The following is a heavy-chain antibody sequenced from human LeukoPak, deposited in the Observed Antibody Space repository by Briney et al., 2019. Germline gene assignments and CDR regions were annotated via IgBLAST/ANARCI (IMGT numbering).Heavy chain of an antibody. Sequence: GGSLRLSCEASGFTFRSYWMNWVRQVPGKGLEWVSHISSSGSMIWYGESVKGRFSISRDSAKNSLHLQMNSLRAEDTAVYYCARDPESNWGWDLDYWGQGTLVTVSS. CDR3: ARDPESNWGWDLDY. V-gene: IGHV3-48*01. D-gene: IGHD7-27*01. CDR1: GFTFRSYW. J-gene: IGHJ4*02. CDR2: ISSSGSMI.